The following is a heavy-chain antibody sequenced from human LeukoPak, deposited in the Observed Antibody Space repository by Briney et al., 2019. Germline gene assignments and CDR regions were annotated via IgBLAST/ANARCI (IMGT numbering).Heavy chain of an antibody. D-gene: IGHD3-3*01. V-gene: IGHV3-48*03. J-gene: IGHJ4*02. Sequence: GGSLRLSCAASGFTLSSYEMNWVRQAPGKGLEWVSYMSSSGNSKHYADSVKGRFTISRDNAKNSLYLQMNSLRAEDTAVYYCARDRLASWSYDFWSGQNLFDYWGQGTLVTVSS. CDR3: ARDRLASWSYDFWSGQNLFDY. CDR1: GFTLSSYE. CDR2: MSSSGNSK.